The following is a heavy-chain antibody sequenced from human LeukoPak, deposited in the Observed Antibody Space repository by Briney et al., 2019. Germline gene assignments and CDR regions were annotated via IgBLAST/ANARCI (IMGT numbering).Heavy chain of an antibody. V-gene: IGHV4-59*12. CDR1: GGSISSYY. J-gene: IGHJ4*02. D-gene: IGHD5-24*01. CDR3: ARGGDGYNFDY. Sequence: PSETLSLTCTVSGGSISSYYWSWIRQPPGKGLEWIGYIYYSGSTNYNPSLKSRVTISVDTSKNQFSLKLSSVTAADTAVYYCARGGDGYNFDYWGQGTLVTVSS. CDR2: IYYSGST.